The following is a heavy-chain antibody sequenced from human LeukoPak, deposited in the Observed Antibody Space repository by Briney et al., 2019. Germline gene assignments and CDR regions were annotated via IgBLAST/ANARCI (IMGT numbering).Heavy chain of an antibody. CDR3: ARADRLDGSPYLIGP. D-gene: IGHD1-26*01. CDR2: INPNNGGT. Sequence: ASVKVSCKTSGYSFTDYYMHWVRQAPGQGLEWMGWINPNNGGTSTAQKFQGRITMTRDTSITTVYMEVSWLTSDDTAIYYCARADRLDGSPYLIGPWGQGTLVTVSS. CDR1: GYSFTDYY. J-gene: IGHJ5*02. V-gene: IGHV1-2*02.